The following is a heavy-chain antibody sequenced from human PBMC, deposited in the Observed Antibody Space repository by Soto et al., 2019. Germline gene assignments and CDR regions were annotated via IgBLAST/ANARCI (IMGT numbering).Heavy chain of an antibody. D-gene: IGHD4-17*01. CDR1: GYTFTSYD. CDR3: ARGTRPAVTTIWHYYYGMDV. Sequence: QVKLVQSGAEVKKPGASVKVSCKASGYTFTSYDINWVRQATGQGLEWMGWMNPSSGNTRYSQKFQGRVTMTRNTTISKAYTELSSLISEDTAVYYCARGTRPAVTTIWHYYYGMDVWGKGTRVTV. V-gene: IGHV1-8*01. J-gene: IGHJ6*04. CDR2: MNPSSGNT.